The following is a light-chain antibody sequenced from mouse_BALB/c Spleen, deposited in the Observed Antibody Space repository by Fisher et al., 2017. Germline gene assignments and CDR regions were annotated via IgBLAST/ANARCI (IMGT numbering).Light chain of an antibody. CDR2: DTS. CDR1: SSVSS. CDR3: QQWSSNPLT. J-gene: IGKJ5*01. Sequence: IVMTQTTAIMSASPGEKVTMTCSASSSVSSSYLYWYQQKSGTSPKRWIYDTSKLASGVPARFSGSGSGTSYSLTISSMEAEDAATYYCQQWSSNPLTFGAGTKLELK. V-gene: IGKV4-59*01.